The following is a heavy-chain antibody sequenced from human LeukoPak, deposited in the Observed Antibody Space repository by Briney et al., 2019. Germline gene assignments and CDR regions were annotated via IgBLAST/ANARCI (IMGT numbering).Heavy chain of an antibody. Sequence: PSETLSLTCTVSGGSTSSSDYYWGWIRQPPDEGLEWIASIRYSGNTHHNPSLKSRVTISVDTSKNQFSLKLSSVTAADTAVYYCARLATDSDILTGSDYWGQGTLVTVSS. J-gene: IGHJ4*02. D-gene: IGHD3-9*01. V-gene: IGHV4-39*01. CDR2: IRYSGNT. CDR1: GGSTSSSDYY. CDR3: ARLATDSDILTGSDY.